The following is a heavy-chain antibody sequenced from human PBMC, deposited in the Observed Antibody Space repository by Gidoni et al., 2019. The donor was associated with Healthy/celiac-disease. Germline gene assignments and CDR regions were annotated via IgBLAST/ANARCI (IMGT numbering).Heavy chain of an antibody. D-gene: IGHD5-18*01. CDR3: ARGRGYSYGPRRYYGMDV. CDR2: INHSGST. V-gene: IGHV4-34*01. CDR1: GGSFSGSY. J-gene: IGHJ6*02. Sequence: QVQLQQWGAGLLKPSEPLSLTCAVYGGSFSGSYWSWIRQPPGKGLEWIGEINHSGSTNYNPSLKSRVTISVDTSKNQFSLKLSSVTAADTAVYYCARGRGYSYGPRRYYGMDVWGQGTTVTVSS.